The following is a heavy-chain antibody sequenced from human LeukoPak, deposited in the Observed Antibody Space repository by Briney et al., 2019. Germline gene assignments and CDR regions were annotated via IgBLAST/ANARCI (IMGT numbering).Heavy chain of an antibody. CDR1: GFTFSSYG. V-gene: IGHV3-21*01. CDR2: ISSSSSYI. J-gene: IGHJ4*02. D-gene: IGHD5-12*01. CDR3: ARIYSGYESDY. Sequence: GGSLRLSCAASGFTFSSYGMHWVRQAPGKGLEWVSSISSSSSYIYYADSVKGRFTISRDNAKNSLYLQMNSLRAEDTAVYYCARIYSGYESDYWGQGTLVTVSS.